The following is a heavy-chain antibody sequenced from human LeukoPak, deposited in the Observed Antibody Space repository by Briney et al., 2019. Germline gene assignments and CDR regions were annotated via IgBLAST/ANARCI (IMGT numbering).Heavy chain of an antibody. CDR1: GGSISGYY. CDR3: ARDRGSAGGFDF. D-gene: IGHD6-13*01. J-gene: IGHJ4*02. CDR2: VSYSGST. Sequence: WETLSLTCTVSGGSISGYYWSWIRQPPGKGLEWIAFVSYSGSTNYNPSLKNRFTISRDTSKNQLSLKLSSVTAADTAVYYCARDRGSAGGFDFWGQGALVTVSS. V-gene: IGHV4-59*01.